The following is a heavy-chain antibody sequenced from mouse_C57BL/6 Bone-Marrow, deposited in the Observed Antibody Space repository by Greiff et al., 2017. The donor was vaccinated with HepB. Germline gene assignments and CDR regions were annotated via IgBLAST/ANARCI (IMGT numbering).Heavy chain of an antibody. Sequence: EVKLQQSGPELVKPGASVKISCKASGYTFTDYYMNWVKQSHGKSLEWIGDINPNNGGTSYNQKFKGKATLTVDKSSSTAYMELRSLTSEDSAVYYCARISFYYYGSSHFDYWGQGTTLTVSS. CDR3: ARISFYYYGSSHFDY. J-gene: IGHJ2*01. D-gene: IGHD1-1*01. CDR2: INPNNGGT. CDR1: GYTFTDYY. V-gene: IGHV1-26*01.